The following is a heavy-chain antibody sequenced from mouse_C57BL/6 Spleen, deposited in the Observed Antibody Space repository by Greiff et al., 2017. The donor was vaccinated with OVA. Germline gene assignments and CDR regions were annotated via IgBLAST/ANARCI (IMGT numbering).Heavy chain of an antibody. D-gene: IGHD1-1*01. CDR2: IDPETGGT. J-gene: IGHJ3*01. CDR1: GYTFTDYE. V-gene: IGHV1-15*01. CDR3: TKAVTTDWFAY. Sequence: QVQLQESGAELVRPGASVTLSCKASGYTFTDYEMHWVKQTPVHGLEWIGAIDPETGGTAYNQKFKGKAILTADKSSSTAYMELRSLTSEDSAVYYGTKAVTTDWFAYWGQGTLVTVSA.